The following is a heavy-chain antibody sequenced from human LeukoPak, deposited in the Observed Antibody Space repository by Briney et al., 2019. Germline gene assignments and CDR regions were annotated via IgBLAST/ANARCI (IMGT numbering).Heavy chain of an antibody. CDR1: GFTFSDYY. J-gene: IGHJ4*02. Sequence: GGSLRLSCAASGFTFSDYYMGWIRQAPGKGLEWVSYISSSGSTIYYADSVKGRFTISRDNAKNSLYLQMNSLRAEDTAAYYCARDRLEMAFDYWGQGTLVTVSS. V-gene: IGHV3-11*01. CDR3: ARDRLEMAFDY. CDR2: ISSSGSTI. D-gene: IGHD5-24*01.